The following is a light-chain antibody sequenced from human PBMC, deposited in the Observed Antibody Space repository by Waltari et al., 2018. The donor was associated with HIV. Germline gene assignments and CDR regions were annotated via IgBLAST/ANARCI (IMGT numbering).Light chain of an antibody. CDR3: QQKNNWPPIT. V-gene: IGKV3-15*01. Sequence: ETVMTQSPGTLSASPGERVALSCRASQSVDNKLAWYQQKPGQSPRLLVYEASTRAAGIPVRFSGSGSGTEFTLTISSLQSEDLAVYYCQQKNNWPPITFGQGTRLEIK. J-gene: IGKJ5*01. CDR1: QSVDNK. CDR2: EAS.